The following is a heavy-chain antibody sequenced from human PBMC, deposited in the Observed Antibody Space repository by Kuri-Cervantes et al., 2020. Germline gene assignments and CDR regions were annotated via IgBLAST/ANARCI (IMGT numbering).Heavy chain of an antibody. J-gene: IGHJ6*02. CDR1: GFTFSSYG. V-gene: IGHV3-74*01. D-gene: IGHD3-9*01. Sequence: GESLKISCAASGFTFSSYGMHWVRQAPGKGLVWVSRINSDGSSTSHADSVKGRFTISRDNAKNTLYLQMNSLRAEDTAVYYCARDGPQWYYDILTGYYNDEGYYYGMDVWGQGTTVTVSS. CDR2: INSDGSST. CDR3: ARDGPQWYYDILTGYYNDEGYYYGMDV.